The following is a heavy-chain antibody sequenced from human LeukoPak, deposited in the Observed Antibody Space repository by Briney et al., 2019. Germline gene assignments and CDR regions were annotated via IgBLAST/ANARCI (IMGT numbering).Heavy chain of an antibody. CDR2: MNPNSGNT. Sequence: GASVTVSCTASGYTFTSYDINWVRQAPGQGLEWMGWMNPNSGNTGYAQKFQGRVTITRNTSISTAYMELSSLRSEDTAVYYCARDLTVVDSSWSFLYYYYYYMDVWGKGTTVTVSS. V-gene: IGHV1-8*01. CDR1: GYTFTSYD. J-gene: IGHJ6*03. D-gene: IGHD6-13*01. CDR3: ARDLTVVDSSWSFLYYYYYYMDV.